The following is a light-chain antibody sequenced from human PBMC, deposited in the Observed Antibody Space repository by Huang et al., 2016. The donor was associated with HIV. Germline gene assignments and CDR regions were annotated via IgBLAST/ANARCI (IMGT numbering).Light chain of an antibody. V-gene: IGKV3-15*01. Sequence: EVVMTQSPAILSVSPGERATFSCSASQSVTSNLTWYQQKPGQAPRILIYSASTRAMGIPARFRGSGSGTEFTLTISSLQSEDFAVYYCQHYNNWPWWTFGQGTKVEIK. CDR2: SAS. CDR1: QSVTSN. CDR3: QHYNNWPWWT. J-gene: IGKJ1*01.